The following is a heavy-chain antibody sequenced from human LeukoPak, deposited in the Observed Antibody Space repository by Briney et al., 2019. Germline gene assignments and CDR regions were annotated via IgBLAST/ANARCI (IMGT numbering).Heavy chain of an antibody. CDR3: ARPLGYCSSTSCYGDAFDI. J-gene: IGHJ3*02. V-gene: IGHV4-39*01. CDR1: GGSISSSSYY. D-gene: IGHD2-2*01. CDR2: IYYSGST. Sequence: PSETLSLTCTVSGGSISSSSYYWGWIRQPPGKGLEWIGSIYYSGSTYYNPSLKSRVTISVDTSKNQFSLKLSSVTAADTAVNYCARPLGYCSSTSCYGDAFDIWGQGTMVTVSS.